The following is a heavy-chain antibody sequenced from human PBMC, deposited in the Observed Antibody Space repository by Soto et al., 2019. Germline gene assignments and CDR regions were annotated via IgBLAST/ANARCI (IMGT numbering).Heavy chain of an antibody. CDR1: GVSITSTDW. V-gene: IGHV4-4*02. D-gene: IGHD1-26*01. Sequence: QVQLQESGPGLVKPSETLSLSCAVSGVSITSTDWWSWVRQPPGKGLQWIGEVSLGGGANYNPSLKSRVTISVDNSKNLFSLTLNSVTAAVTAVYFCAGSNADTTLKASSFWGQGTLVTVSS. CDR3: AGSNADTTLKASSF. J-gene: IGHJ4*02. CDR2: VSLGGGA.